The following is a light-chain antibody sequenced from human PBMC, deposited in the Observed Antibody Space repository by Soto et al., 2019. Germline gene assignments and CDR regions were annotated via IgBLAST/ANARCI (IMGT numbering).Light chain of an antibody. CDR3: AAWDDSLNGYV. Sequence: SVLTQPPSASGTPGQRVTISCSGISSNIGSNTVNWYQQLPGTAPKLLIYSNNQRPSGVPDRFSGSKSGTSASLAISGLQSEDEADYYCAAWDDSLNGYVFGTGTKVTV. J-gene: IGLJ1*01. CDR1: SSNIGSNT. V-gene: IGLV1-44*01. CDR2: SNN.